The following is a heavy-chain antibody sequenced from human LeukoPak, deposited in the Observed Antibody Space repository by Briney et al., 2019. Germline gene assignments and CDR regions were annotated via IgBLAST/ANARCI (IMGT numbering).Heavy chain of an antibody. J-gene: IGHJ3*02. Sequence: ASVKVSCKASGYTFTTYGISWVRQAPGQGLEWMGWINAGNGNTKYSQKFQGRVTITRDTSASTAYMELSSLRSEDTAVYYCARETSMARGATDAFDIWGQGTMVTVSS. D-gene: IGHD3-10*01. V-gene: IGHV1-18*01. CDR3: ARETSMARGATDAFDI. CDR1: GYTFTTYG. CDR2: INAGNGNT.